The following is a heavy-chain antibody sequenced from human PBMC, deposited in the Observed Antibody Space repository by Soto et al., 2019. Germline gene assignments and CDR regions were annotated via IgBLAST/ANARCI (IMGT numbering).Heavy chain of an antibody. CDR2: FDPEDGET. CDR3: ATRKVRGVPLAPLFDY. D-gene: IGHD3-10*01. Sequence: ASVKVSCKVSGYTLTELSMHWVRQAPGKGLEWMGGFDPEDGETIYAQKFQGRVTMTEDTSTDTAYMELSSLRSEDTAVYYCATRKVRGVPLAPLFDYWGQGTLVTVSS. J-gene: IGHJ4*02. V-gene: IGHV1-24*01. CDR1: GYTLTELS.